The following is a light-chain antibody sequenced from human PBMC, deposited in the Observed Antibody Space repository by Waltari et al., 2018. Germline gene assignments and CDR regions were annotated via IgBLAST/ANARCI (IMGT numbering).Light chain of an antibody. CDR1: SRDVGHYYY. CDR2: DVH. Sequence: QSALTQPASVSGSPGQSLTLSCTGTSRDVGHYYYVSWFQQPPGNAPKLMIYDVHNRPSGVSTRFSGSKSGNTASLTISGLQAEDEADYYCYSFTTSSTRVCGTGTKVTVL. V-gene: IGLV2-14*03. J-gene: IGLJ1*01. CDR3: YSFTTSSTRV.